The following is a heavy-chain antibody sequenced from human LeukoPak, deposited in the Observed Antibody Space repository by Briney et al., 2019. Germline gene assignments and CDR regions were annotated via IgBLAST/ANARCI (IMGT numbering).Heavy chain of an antibody. V-gene: IGHV3-74*01. CDR3: ARARRGYWYFAL. J-gene: IGHJ2*01. CDR2: INSDGSST. CDR1: GFTFSSYW. Sequence: SGGSLRLSCAASGFTFSSYWMLWVRQAPGKGLVWVSRINSDGSSTSYADSVKGRFTISRDNAKNTLYLQMNSLRAEDTAVYYCARARRGYWYFALWGQGTLVTVPS. D-gene: IGHD1-14*01.